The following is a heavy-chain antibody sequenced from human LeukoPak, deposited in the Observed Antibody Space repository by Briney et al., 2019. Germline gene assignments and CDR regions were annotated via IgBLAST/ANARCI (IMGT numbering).Heavy chain of an antibody. CDR3: ARDVRSSWYGHYYYGMDV. Sequence: GRSLRLSCEASGFTFSSYAMHWVRQAPGKGLEWVAVISYDGSNKYYADSVKGRFTISRDNSKNTLYLQMNSLRAEDTAVYYCARDVRSSWYGHYYYGMDVWGKGTTVTVSS. D-gene: IGHD6-13*01. V-gene: IGHV3-30*04. CDR1: GFTFSSYA. CDR2: ISYDGSNK. J-gene: IGHJ6*04.